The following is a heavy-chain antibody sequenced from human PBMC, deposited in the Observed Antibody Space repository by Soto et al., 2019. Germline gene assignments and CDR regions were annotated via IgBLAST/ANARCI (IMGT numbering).Heavy chain of an antibody. CDR3: AKDPNWNYVPWFDP. CDR2: ISDSGGST. Sequence: PGGSLRLSCAASGFTFSSYAMSWVRQAPGKGLEWVSAISDSGGSTYYADSVKGRFTISRDNSKNTLYLQMNSLRAEDTAVYYCAKDPNWNYVPWFDPWGQGTLVTVSS. D-gene: IGHD1-7*01. CDR1: GFTFSSYA. V-gene: IGHV3-23*01. J-gene: IGHJ5*02.